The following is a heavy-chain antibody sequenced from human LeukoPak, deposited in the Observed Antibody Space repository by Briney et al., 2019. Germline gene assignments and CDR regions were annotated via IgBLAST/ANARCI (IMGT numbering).Heavy chain of an antibody. Sequence: ASVKVSCKVSGYTLTELSMHWVRQAPGKGLEWMGGFDPEDGETTYAQKFQGRVTTTEDTSTDTAYMELRSLKSDDTAVYYCASLKNYYDSSGYLVTDAFDIWGQGTMVTVSS. D-gene: IGHD3-22*01. J-gene: IGHJ3*02. V-gene: IGHV1-24*01. CDR3: ASLKNYYDSSGYLVTDAFDI. CDR2: FDPEDGET. CDR1: GYTLTELS.